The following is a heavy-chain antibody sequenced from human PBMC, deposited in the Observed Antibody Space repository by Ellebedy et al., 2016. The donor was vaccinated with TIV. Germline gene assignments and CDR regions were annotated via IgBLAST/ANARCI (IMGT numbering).Heavy chain of an antibody. CDR3: AKGPLEWLLRGGYFDY. CDR1: GFTFSSYA. CDR2: ISGSGGST. V-gene: IGHV3-23*01. D-gene: IGHD3-3*01. Sequence: GESLKISCAASGFTFSSYAMSWVRQAPGKGLEWVSAISGSGGSTYYADSVKGRFTISRDNSKNTLYLQMNSLRAEDTAVYYCAKGPLEWLLRGGYFDYWGQGTLVTVSS. J-gene: IGHJ4*02.